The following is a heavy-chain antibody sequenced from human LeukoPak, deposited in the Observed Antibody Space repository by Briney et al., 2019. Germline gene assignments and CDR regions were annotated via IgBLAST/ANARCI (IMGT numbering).Heavy chain of an antibody. CDR3: AIGELLDDYYYMDV. V-gene: IGHV4-59*01. CDR1: GGSISSYY. J-gene: IGHJ6*03. D-gene: IGHD3-10*01. Sequence: PSETLSLTCTVSGGSISSYYWSWIRQPPGKGLEWIGYIYYSGSTNYNPSLKSRVTISVDTSRNQFSLKLSSVTAADTAVYYCAIGELLDDYYYMDVWGKGTTVTVSS. CDR2: IYYSGST.